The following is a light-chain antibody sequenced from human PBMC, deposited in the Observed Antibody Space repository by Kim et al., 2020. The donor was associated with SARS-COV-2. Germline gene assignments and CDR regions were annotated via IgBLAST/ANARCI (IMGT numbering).Light chain of an antibody. Sequence: RVIINCISSQSVSHIPSNMHYISWYQQRPGQPPKLLIYRAATRKSGVSERFSGSGSGTSFTLTINSLQPEDVALYYCHQYYGSPTFGGGTTVGIK. CDR1: QSVSHIPSNMHY. CDR2: RAA. CDR3: HQYYGSPT. J-gene: IGKJ4*01. V-gene: IGKV4-1*01.